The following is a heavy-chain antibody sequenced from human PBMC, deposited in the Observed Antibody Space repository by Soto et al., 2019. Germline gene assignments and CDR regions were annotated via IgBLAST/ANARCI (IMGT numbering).Heavy chain of an antibody. V-gene: IGHV4-4*02. CDR1: GCSFTSNNW. Sequence: XETLSLTCAVAGCSFTSNNWWTWVRQPPGQGLEWIGEIYRTGSTNYNSSLKSRVTISLDKSENQFSLKVTSLTAADTAVYYCASRDPGTSVDYWGQETLVTVS. CDR3: ASRDPGTSVDY. J-gene: IGHJ4*02. CDR2: IYRTGST. D-gene: IGHD1-7*01.